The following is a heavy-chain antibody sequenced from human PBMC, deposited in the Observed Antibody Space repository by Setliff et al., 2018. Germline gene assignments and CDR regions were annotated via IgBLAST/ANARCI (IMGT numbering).Heavy chain of an antibody. D-gene: IGHD1-26*01. J-gene: IGHJ3*02. CDR3: ARTLPTYCRDGPCKVGALDI. Sequence: ASVKVSCKASGGTFSSYAISWVRQAPGQGLEWMGWINPNSGGTNYAQKFQGWVTRTRDTSISTAYMELSRLRSDDTAVYYCARTLPTYCRDGPCKVGALDIWGQGTMVTVSS. CDR1: GGTFSSYA. V-gene: IGHV1-2*04. CDR2: INPNSGGT.